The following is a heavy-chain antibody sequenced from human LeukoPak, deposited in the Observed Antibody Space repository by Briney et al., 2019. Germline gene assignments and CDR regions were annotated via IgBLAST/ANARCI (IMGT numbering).Heavy chain of an antibody. J-gene: IGHJ4*02. D-gene: IGHD4-17*01. Sequence: GRSLRLSCAASGFTFSSYPMHWVRQAPGKGLEWVAVISYDGSNKYYGDSVKGRFTISRDNFKNTLYLQMNSLRAEDTAVYYCASRHYDFGYYWGQGTLVTVSS. CDR1: GFTFSSYP. CDR3: ASRHYDFGYY. V-gene: IGHV3-30-3*01. CDR2: ISYDGSNK.